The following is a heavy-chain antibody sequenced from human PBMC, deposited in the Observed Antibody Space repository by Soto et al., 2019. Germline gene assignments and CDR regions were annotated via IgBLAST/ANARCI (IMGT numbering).Heavy chain of an antibody. V-gene: IGHV3-30*18. CDR1: GFTFRSHG. D-gene: IGHD5-18*01. Sequence: QVQLVECGGGVVQPGRSLRLSCVVSGFTFRSHGMHWVRQAPGKGLEWLAVISNDGNTRYYADSVKGRFTISRDNSRDTLNLQMTTLRPEDTAVYYCAKDREDTAMTLDYWGQGTLVTVSS. J-gene: IGHJ4*02. CDR3: AKDREDTAMTLDY. CDR2: ISNDGNTR.